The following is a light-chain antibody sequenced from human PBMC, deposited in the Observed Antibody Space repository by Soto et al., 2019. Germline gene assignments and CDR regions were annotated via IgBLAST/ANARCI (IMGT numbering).Light chain of an antibody. J-gene: IGLJ2*01. V-gene: IGLV2-14*01. CDR1: SSDISIYNY. CDR3: SSYAARNSFVV. CDR2: EVS. Sequence: QSALTHPASVSGSPGQSITISCTGTSSDISIYNYVSWYQQHPGKAPKLIIYEVSNRPSGISNRFSGAKSGNTASLTISGLQVEDEADYYCSSYAARNSFVVFGGGTKVTVL.